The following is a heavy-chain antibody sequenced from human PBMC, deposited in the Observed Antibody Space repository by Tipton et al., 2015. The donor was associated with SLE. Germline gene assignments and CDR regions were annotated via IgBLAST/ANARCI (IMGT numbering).Heavy chain of an antibody. CDR2: IYYSGST. V-gene: IGHV4-38-2*01. Sequence: TLSLTCAVSGYSISSGYYWGWIRQPPGKGLEWIGSIYYSGSTYYNASLESRVTISVDTSKNQFSLNLNTVTAADTAVYYCARHGITLVRGDPAWYFDLWGRGTLVTVAS. J-gene: IGHJ2*01. CDR1: GYSISSGYY. CDR3: ARHGITLVRGDPAWYFDL. D-gene: IGHD3-10*01.